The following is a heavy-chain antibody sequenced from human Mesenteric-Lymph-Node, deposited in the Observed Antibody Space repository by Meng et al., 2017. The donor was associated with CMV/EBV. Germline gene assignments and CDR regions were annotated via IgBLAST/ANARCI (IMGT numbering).Heavy chain of an antibody. V-gene: IGHV3-30-3*01. J-gene: IGHJ4*02. CDR3: ARDVRRPRGTTVTTSGY. Sequence: GGSLRLSCAASGFTFSSYAMHWVRQAPGKGLEWVAVISYDGSNKYYADSVKGRFTISRDNSKNTLYVQMNSLRAEDTAVYYCARDVRRPRGTTVTTSGYWGQGTLVTVSS. CDR1: GFTFSSYA. D-gene: IGHD4-11*01. CDR2: ISYDGSNK.